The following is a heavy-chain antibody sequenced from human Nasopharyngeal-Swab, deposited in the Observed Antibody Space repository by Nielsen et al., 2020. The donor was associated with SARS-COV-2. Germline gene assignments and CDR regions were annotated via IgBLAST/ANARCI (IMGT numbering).Heavy chain of an antibody. V-gene: IGHV3-11*04. D-gene: IGHD5-18*01. CDR1: GFTFSDYY. CDR3: ARDRGYSYGYSYYYYGMDV. Sequence: GESLKISCAASGFTFSDYYMSWIRQAPGKGLEWVSYISSSGSTIYYADSVKGRFTISRDNAKNSLYLQMNSLRAEDTAVYYCARDRGYSYGYSYYYYGMDVWGQGTTVTVSS. J-gene: IGHJ6*02. CDR2: ISSSGSTI.